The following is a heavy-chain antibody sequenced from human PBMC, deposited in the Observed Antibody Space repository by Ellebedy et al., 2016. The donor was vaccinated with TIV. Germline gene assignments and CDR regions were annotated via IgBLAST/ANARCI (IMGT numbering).Heavy chain of an antibody. V-gene: IGHV4-34*01. CDR2: INHSGST. CDR3: ARGYDILP. Sequence: SETLSLXCAVYGGSFSGYYWSWIRQPPGKGLGWIGEINHSGSTNYNPSLKSRVTISVDTSKNQFSLKLSSVTAADTAVYYCARGYDILPWGQGTLVTVSS. CDR1: GGSFSGYY. D-gene: IGHD3-9*01. J-gene: IGHJ4*02.